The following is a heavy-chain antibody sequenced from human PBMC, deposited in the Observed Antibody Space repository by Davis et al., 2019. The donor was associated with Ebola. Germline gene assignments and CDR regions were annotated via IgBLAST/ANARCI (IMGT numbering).Heavy chain of an antibody. CDR2: TYYRSKWYN. D-gene: IGHD3-3*01. CDR3: ARGPLEWLLYLGKDYYGMDV. V-gene: IGHV6-1*01. CDR1: GDSVSRHSAA. J-gene: IGHJ6*02. Sequence: SQTLSLTCAISGDSVSRHSAARHWLRQSPSRGLEWLGRTYYRSKWYNDYAVSVKSRITINPDTSKNQFSLKLSSVTAADTAVYYCARGPLEWLLYLGKDYYGMDVWGQGTTVTVSS.